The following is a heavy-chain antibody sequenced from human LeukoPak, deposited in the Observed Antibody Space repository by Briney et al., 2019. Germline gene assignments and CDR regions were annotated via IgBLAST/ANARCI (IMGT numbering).Heavy chain of an antibody. V-gene: IGHV1-46*01. J-gene: IGHJ4*02. D-gene: IGHD3-22*01. CDR3: ARDLGDSSGYYVGGFDY. Sequence: ASVKVSCKASGYTFTSYYMHWVRQAPGQGLEWMGIINPSGGSTSYAQKFQGRVTMTRDTSTSTVYMELSSLRSEDTAVYYCARDLGDSSGYYVGGFDYWGQGTLVTVSS. CDR1: GYTFTSYY. CDR2: INPSGGST.